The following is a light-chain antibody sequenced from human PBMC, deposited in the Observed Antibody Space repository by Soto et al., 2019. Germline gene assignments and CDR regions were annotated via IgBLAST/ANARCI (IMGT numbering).Light chain of an antibody. Sequence: DIQMTQSPSTLSASVGDRVTITCRASQIISRWLAWYQQRPGKAPKLLIYKASSLESGVPSRFSGSGSGTEITLTISSLQHDDFATYFCQQYNSYTEAFGQGTKVDIK. CDR2: KAS. V-gene: IGKV1-5*03. J-gene: IGKJ1*01. CDR1: QIISRW. CDR3: QQYNSYTEA.